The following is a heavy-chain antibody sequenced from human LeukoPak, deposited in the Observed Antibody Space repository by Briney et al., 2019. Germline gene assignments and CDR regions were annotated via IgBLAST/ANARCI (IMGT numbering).Heavy chain of an antibody. Sequence: QPGGSLRLSCAASGFTFSSYVMSWVRQAPGKGLEWVSAISGSGGSTYYADSVKGRFTISRDNSKNTLYLQMNSLRAEDTAVYYCARAAQSDILTGYSDYWGQGTLVTVSS. D-gene: IGHD3-9*01. CDR3: ARAAQSDILTGYSDY. V-gene: IGHV3-23*01. CDR1: GFTFSSYV. J-gene: IGHJ4*02. CDR2: ISGSGGST.